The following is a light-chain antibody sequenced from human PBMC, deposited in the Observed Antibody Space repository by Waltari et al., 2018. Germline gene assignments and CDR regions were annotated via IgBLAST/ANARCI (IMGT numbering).Light chain of an antibody. J-gene: IGKJ5*01. CDR3: QQYFGSPPIT. V-gene: IGKV4-1*01. Sequence: DIVMTPSPDPLPVSLGQRAPITCQPSQSLVYTSDNNNYLARYQQKPGQPPKLLIYWASNRESGVPDRFSGSGSGTDFTLTITSLQAEDVAVYYCQQYFGSPPITFGRGTRLEIK. CDR2: WAS. CDR1: QSLVYTSDNNNY.